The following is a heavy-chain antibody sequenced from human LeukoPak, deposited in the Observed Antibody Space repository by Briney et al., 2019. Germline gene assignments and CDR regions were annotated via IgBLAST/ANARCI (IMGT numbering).Heavy chain of an antibody. CDR1: GGSISSGGYS. V-gene: IGHV4-30-2*01. Sequence: SETLSLTCAVSGGSISSGGYSWSWIRQPPGKGLEWIGYIYHSGSTYYNPSLKSRVTISVDRSKNQFSLKLSSVTAADTAVYYCARGMGDTSYWYSDLWGRGTLVTVSS. CDR2: IYHSGST. CDR3: ARGMGDTSYWYSDL. D-gene: IGHD2-21*02. J-gene: IGHJ2*01.